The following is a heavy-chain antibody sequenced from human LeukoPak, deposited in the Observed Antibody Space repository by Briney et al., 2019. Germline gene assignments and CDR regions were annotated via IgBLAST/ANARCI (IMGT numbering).Heavy chain of an antibody. J-gene: IGHJ5*02. D-gene: IGHD3-10*01. Sequence: PGRSLRLSCAASGFTFSTYVMHWVRQAPGKGLEWVSYISSSGSTIYYADSVKGRFTISRDNAKNSLYLQMNSLRAEDTAVYYCARVVTMVRGVPYNWFDPWGQGTLVTVSS. V-gene: IGHV3-48*04. CDR2: ISSSGSTI. CDR3: ARVVTMVRGVPYNWFDP. CDR1: GFTFSTYV.